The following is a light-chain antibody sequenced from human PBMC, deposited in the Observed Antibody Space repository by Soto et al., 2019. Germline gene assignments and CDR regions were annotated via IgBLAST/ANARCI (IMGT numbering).Light chain of an antibody. V-gene: IGKV3-20*01. CDR1: QSVSSGY. CDR2: HAS. J-gene: IGKJ1*01. Sequence: DIVLTQSPGTLSLSPGERATLSCRASQSVSSGYLTWYQQKPGQAPRLLIYHASTRATGIPDRFSGSGSGTDFTLTISRLEPEDFAVYYCQQYVTSPWTFGQGTKVDI. CDR3: QQYVTSPWT.